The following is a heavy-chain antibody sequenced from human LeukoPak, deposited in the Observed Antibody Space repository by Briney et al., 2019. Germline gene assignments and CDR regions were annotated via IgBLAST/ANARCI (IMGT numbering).Heavy chain of an antibody. CDR3: AKDTLGSAFDI. J-gene: IGHJ3*02. Sequence: GRSLRLSCGASELTFSTYAMHWVRQALGKGLEWVALISYDGSNEHYADSVKGRFTISRDNSKNTLYLQINSLRADDTAVYFCAKDTLGSAFDIWGQGTMVTVSS. V-gene: IGHV3-30-3*02. CDR1: ELTFSTYA. CDR2: ISYDGSNE. D-gene: IGHD3-16*01.